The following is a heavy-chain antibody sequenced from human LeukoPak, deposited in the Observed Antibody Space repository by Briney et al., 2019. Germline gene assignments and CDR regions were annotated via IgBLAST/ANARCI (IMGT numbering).Heavy chain of an antibody. CDR2: INSDGSSA. CDR1: GFTFSSYW. V-gene: IGHV3-74*01. D-gene: IGHD2-2*01. Sequence: GGSLRLSCAASGFTFSSYWMHWVRQAPGKGLVWVSRINSDGSSASYADSVKGRFTISRDNAKNTLYLQMNSLRAEDTAVYYCARAGYCTSTSCYMFDGGQGTMVTVS. J-gene: IGHJ3*01. CDR3: ARAGYCTSTSCYMFD.